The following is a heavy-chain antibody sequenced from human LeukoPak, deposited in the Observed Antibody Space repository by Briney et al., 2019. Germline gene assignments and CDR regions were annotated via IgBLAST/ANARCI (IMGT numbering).Heavy chain of an antibody. CDR2: ISSSSSYT. J-gene: IGHJ4*02. CDR3: AKDMDSGPFDY. Sequence: PGGSLRLSCAASGFTFSSYSMNWVRQAPGKGLEWVSSISSSSSYTYYADSVKGRFTISRDNSKNTLYLQMNSLRAEDTAVYYCAKDMDSGPFDYWGQGTLVTVSS. V-gene: IGHV3-21*04. CDR1: GFTFSSYS. D-gene: IGHD1-26*01.